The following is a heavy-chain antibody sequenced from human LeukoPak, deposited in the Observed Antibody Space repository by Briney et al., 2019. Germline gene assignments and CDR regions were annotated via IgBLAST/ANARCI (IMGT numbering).Heavy chain of an antibody. V-gene: IGHV3-23*01. CDR3: AKDIVVVAAAHDY. Sequence: SGGSLRLSCAASGFTFRVYAMSWVRQAPGKGLEWVSGISGSAGSTYYADSVKGRFTISRDNSKNTLYLQMNSLRAEGTAVYYCAKDIVVVAAAHDYWGQGTLVTVSS. CDR1: GFTFRVYA. J-gene: IGHJ4*02. D-gene: IGHD2-2*01. CDR2: ISGSAGST.